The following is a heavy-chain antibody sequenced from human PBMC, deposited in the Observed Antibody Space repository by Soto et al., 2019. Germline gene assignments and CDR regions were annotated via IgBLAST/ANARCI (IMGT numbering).Heavy chain of an antibody. CDR1: GCTFGGSD. CDR3: RGDYSNYYYYYMDV. V-gene: IGHV3-49*03. J-gene: IGHJ6*03. D-gene: IGHD4-4*01. CDR2: IGSKAYDGTT. Sequence: GESLKISCTASGCTFGGSDLSCFRQALGKGLVRVGFIGSKAYDGTTEYAASVQGRFTISRDDSKSIAYLQMNSLKTEDTAVYYCRGDYSNYYYYYMDVWGKVT.